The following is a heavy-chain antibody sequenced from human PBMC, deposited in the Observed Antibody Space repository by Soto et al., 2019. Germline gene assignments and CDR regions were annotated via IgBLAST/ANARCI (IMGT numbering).Heavy chain of an antibody. CDR1: GGSISSGGYS. CDR3: ARVTSGSFYFDY. D-gene: IGHD3-10*01. J-gene: IGHJ4*02. CDR2: IYHSGST. V-gene: IGHV4-30-2*01. Sequence: SETLSLTCAVSGGSISSGGYSWSWIRQPPGKGLEWIGYIYHSGSTYYNPSLKSRVTISVDRSKNQFSLKLSSVTAADTAVYYCARVTSGSFYFDYWGQGTLVTVSS.